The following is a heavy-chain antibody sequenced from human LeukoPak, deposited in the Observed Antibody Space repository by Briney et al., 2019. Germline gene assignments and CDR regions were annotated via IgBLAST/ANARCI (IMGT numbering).Heavy chain of an antibody. J-gene: IGHJ5*02. CDR3: ARDAGAPDCSSTSCSHNWFDP. D-gene: IGHD2-2*01. V-gene: IGHV4-30-2*01. Sequence: SETLSLTCAVSGGSISSGGYSWSWIRQPPGKGLEWIGYIYHSGSTYYNPSLKSRVTISVDRSKNQFSLKLSSVTAADTAVYYCARDAGAPDCSSTSCSHNWFDPWGQGTLVTVSS. CDR1: GGSISSGGYS. CDR2: IYHSGST.